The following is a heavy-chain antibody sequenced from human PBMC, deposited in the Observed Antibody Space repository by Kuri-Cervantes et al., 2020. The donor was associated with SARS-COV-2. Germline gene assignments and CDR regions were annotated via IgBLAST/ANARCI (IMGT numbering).Heavy chain of an antibody. Sequence: KVSCKGSGYSLTSYWIGWARQMPGKGLEWMGIIYPGDSDTRYSPSFQGQVTISADKSISTAYLQWSSLKASDSAMYYCARRSRPYGDDDAFDIWGQGTMVTVSS. CDR2: IYPGDSDT. CDR3: ARRSRPYGDDDAFDI. CDR1: GYSLTSYW. J-gene: IGHJ3*02. V-gene: IGHV5-51*01. D-gene: IGHD4-17*01.